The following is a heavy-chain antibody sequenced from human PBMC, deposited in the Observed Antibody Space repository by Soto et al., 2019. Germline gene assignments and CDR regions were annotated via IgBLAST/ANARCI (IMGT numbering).Heavy chain of an antibody. D-gene: IGHD1-26*01. Sequence: PLEALSLTCAVSGGSSRQSSYFWGWIRQPPGKGLEWIASVYYSGTPYYNPSLKSRVTISIDTSKTQISLKLSSVTAADTAVYYCARGPYGSEYFQHWGQGTLVTV. CDR2: VYYSGTP. J-gene: IGHJ1*01. CDR1: GGSSRQSSYF. CDR3: ARGPYGSEYFQH. V-gene: IGHV4-39*07.